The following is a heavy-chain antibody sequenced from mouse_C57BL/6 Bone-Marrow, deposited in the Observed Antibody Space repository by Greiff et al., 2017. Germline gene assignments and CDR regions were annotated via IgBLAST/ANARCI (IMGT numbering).Heavy chain of an antibody. J-gene: IGHJ2*01. CDR1: GYAFSSYW. V-gene: IGHV1-80*01. Sequence: VQLQQSGAELVKPGASVKISCKASGYAFSSYWMNWVKQRPGKGLEWIGKIYPGDGDTNYNGKFKGKATLTADKSSSTAYMQLSSLTSEDSAVYFCARNPLYYYGSSQYYFDYWGQGTTLTVSS. CDR2: IYPGDGDT. D-gene: IGHD1-1*01. CDR3: ARNPLYYYGSSQYYFDY.